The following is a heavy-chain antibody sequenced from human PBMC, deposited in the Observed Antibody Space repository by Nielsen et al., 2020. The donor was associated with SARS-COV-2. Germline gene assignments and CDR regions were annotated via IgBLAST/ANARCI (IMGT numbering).Heavy chain of an antibody. J-gene: IGHJ4*02. V-gene: IGHV1-69*06. CDR2: IIPIFGTA. Sequence: SVKVSCKACGGIFSSYAISWVRQAPGQGLEWMGGIIPIFGTANYAQKFQGRVTITADKSTSTAYMELSSLRSDDTAVYYCARDPLRGYSYGVDYWGQGTLVTVSS. D-gene: IGHD5-18*01. CDR1: GGIFSSYA. CDR3: ARDPLRGYSYGVDY.